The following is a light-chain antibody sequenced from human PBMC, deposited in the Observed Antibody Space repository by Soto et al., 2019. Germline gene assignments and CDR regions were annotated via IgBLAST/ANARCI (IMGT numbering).Light chain of an antibody. V-gene: IGLV2-23*01. CDR1: SSDVGTYDL. CDR2: AAT. J-gene: IGLJ2*01. Sequence: QSALTQPASVSGSPGQSITISCTGTSSDVGTYDLVSWYLQHPGKAPQLMIYAATKRPSGVSSRLSGSRSGHPASRTISGLQARDEGDYYCCSYAGSSTSVRFAGGPKLTVL. CDR3: CSYAGSSTSVR.